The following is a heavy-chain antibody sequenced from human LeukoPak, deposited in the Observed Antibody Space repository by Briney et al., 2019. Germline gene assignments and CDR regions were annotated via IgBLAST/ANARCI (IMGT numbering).Heavy chain of an antibody. V-gene: IGHV4-38-2*02. CDR1: GYSISSGYY. CDR2: IYHSGST. CDR3: ARVQRGYSGRTTPRNNWFDP. D-gene: IGHD5-12*01. J-gene: IGHJ5*02. Sequence: SETLSLTCTVSGYSISSGYYRGWIRQPPGKGLEWIGTIYHSGSTYYNPSLKSRVTISVDTSKNQFSLKLSSVTAADTAVYYCARVQRGYSGRTTPRNNWFDPWGQGTLVTVSS.